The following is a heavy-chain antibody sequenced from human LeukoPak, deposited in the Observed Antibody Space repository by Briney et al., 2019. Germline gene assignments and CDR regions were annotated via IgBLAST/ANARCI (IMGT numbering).Heavy chain of an antibody. J-gene: IGHJ4*02. CDR3: ARGPNYDFWSGPDY. CDR1: GGSISSGSYH. CDR2: IYTSGST. D-gene: IGHD3-3*01. Sequence: PSETLSLTCTVSGGSISSGSYHWSWIRQPAGKGLEWIGRIYTSGSTNYNPSLKSRVTISVDTSKNQFSLKLSSVTAADTAVYYCARGPNYDFWSGPDYWGQGTLVTVSS. V-gene: IGHV4-61*02.